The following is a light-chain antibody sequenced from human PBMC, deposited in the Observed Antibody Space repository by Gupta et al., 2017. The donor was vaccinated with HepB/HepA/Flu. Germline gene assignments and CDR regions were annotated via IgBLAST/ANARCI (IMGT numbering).Light chain of an antibody. CDR3: QQYGSSPCT. Sequence: IVLTQSPGTLSLSPGERATLSCRAGQSVSSSYLAWYQQKPGQAPRLLIYGASSRATGIPARFSGSGSGTDFTLTISRLEPEDFAVYYCQQYGSSPCTFGQGTKLEIK. CDR1: QSVSSSY. J-gene: IGKJ2*02. CDR2: GAS. V-gene: IGKV3-20*01.